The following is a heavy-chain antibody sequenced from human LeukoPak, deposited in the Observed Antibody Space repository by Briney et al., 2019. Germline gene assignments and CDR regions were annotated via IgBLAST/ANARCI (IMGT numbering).Heavy chain of an antibody. D-gene: IGHD2-21*02. CDR2: VKGGGSST. CDR1: GGTLRGSA. CDR3: AKGPVVTLDS. J-gene: IGHJ4*02. Sequence: GGSLRLSCAASGGTLRGSAMNWVREAPAKGVVGVSSVKGGGSSTYYADSVKGRFTISRDNSRNTLYLPMNSLRLEDTAVYYCAKGPVVTLDSWGQGTLVSVSS. V-gene: IGHV3-23*01.